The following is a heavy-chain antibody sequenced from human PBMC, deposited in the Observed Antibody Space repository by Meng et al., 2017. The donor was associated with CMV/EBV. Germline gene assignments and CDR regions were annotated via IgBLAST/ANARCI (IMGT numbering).Heavy chain of an antibody. J-gene: IGHJ5*02. Sequence: QITLKESGPTLLIPTQTLTLTCTFSGFSLSTSGVGVCWIRQPPGKALEWLALIYWDDDKRYSPSLKSRLTITKDTSKNQVVLTMTNMDPVDTATYYCAHRGRIAAAGTDWFDPWGQGTLVTVSS. CDR1: GFSLSTSGVG. CDR2: IYWDDDK. CDR3: AHRGRIAAAGTDWFDP. V-gene: IGHV2-5*02. D-gene: IGHD6-13*01.